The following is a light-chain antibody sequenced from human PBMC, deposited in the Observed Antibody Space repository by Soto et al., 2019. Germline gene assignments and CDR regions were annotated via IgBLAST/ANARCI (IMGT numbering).Light chain of an antibody. J-gene: IGKJ1*01. CDR2: AAS. CDR1: QDISNF. V-gene: IGKV1-17*03. Sequence: DIQMTQSPSAMSASVGDRVTITCRASQDISNFLAWFQQKPGRVPQRLIYAASSLQSGVPSRFSGSGSGTELTLTISSLQPEDFATYYCLQHNRYPWTFGQGTKVEIK. CDR3: LQHNRYPWT.